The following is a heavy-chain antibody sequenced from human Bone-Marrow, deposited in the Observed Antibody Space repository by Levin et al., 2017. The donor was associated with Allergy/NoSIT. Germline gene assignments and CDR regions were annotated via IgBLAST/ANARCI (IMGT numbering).Heavy chain of an antibody. CDR1: GYTFTAYY. J-gene: IGHJ4*02. Sequence: AASVKVSCKASGYTFTAYYLHWVRQAPGQGLEWMGWINPNSGGTNYAQKFQGRVTMAGDTSISTAYMELSRLTSDDTAVFYCARVPYCRSANCYVFSFDYWGQGTLVTVSS. CDR3: ARVPYCRSANCYVFSFDY. CDR2: INPNSGGT. D-gene: IGHD2-2*01. V-gene: IGHV1-2*02.